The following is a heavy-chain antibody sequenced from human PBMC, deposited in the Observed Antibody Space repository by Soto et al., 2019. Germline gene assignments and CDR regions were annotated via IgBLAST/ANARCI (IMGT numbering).Heavy chain of an antibody. V-gene: IGHV3-21*01. CDR1: GFTFSSYS. CDR2: ISSSSSYI. CDR3: AREKLEPTLTDYYYYYMDV. Sequence: PGGSLRLSCAASGFTFSSYSMNWVRQAPGKGLEWVSSISSSSSYIYYADSVKGRFTISRDNAKNSLYLQMNSLRAEDTAVYYCAREKLEPTLTDYYYYYMDVWGKGTTVTVSS. J-gene: IGHJ6*03. D-gene: IGHD1-1*01.